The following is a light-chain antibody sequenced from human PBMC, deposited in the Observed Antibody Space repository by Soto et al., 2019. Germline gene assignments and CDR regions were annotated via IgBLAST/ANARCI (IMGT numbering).Light chain of an antibody. CDR2: AAS. CDR3: QQSYSAPYT. CDR1: QTISSY. V-gene: IGKV1-39*01. Sequence: DIQMTQSPSSLSASVGDRVTITCRASQTISSYLIWYQQKPVKAPKVLIYAASSLQSGVPSRFSGSESGTDFTLTISNLQPEDFATYYCQQSYSAPYTFGQGTKLEIK. J-gene: IGKJ2*01.